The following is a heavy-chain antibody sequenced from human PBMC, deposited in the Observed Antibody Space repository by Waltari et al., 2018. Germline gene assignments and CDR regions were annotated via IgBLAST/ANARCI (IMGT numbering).Heavy chain of an antibody. Sequence: EVQLVESGGGLVQPGGSLRLVCAASGFTFRKYEMNWVRQAPGKGLEWVSYISSGASTIFYADSVKGRFTISRDNAKNSVNLEMNSLRADDTAIYYCARGEGGANEYWGQGTLVTVSS. V-gene: IGHV3-48*03. D-gene: IGHD1-26*01. CDR3: ARGEGGANEY. CDR2: ISSGASTI. J-gene: IGHJ4*01. CDR1: GFTFRKYE.